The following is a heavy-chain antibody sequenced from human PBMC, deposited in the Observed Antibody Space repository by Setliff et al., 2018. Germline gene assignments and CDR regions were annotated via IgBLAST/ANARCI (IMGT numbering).Heavy chain of an antibody. CDR1: GGSINSYH. D-gene: IGHD4-4*01. V-gene: IGHV4-59*01. CDR2: VGYNGNT. CDR3: ARWAYIGLDY. J-gene: IGHJ4*02. Sequence: SETLSLTCSVSGGSINSYHWNWIRQPPGKGLEWIGFVGYNGNTHYNPSLNSRVTISVDTSKNQFSLKMTSVSAADTAVYYCARWAYIGLDYWGQGTLVTVSS.